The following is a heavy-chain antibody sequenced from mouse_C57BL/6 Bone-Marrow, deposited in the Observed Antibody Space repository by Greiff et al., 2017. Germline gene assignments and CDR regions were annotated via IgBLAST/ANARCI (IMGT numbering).Heavy chain of an antibody. D-gene: IGHD1-1*01. V-gene: IGHV3-6*01. CDR1: GYSITSGYY. J-gene: IGHJ1*03. CDR3: ARDRGYYYGSSYYWYFDV. CDR2: ISYDGSN. Sequence: ESGPGLVKPSQSLSLTCSVTGYSITSGYYWNWIRQFPGNKLEWMGYISYDGSNNYNPSLKNRISITRDTSKNQFFLKLNSVTTEDTATYYCARDRGYYYGSSYYWYFDVWGTGTTVTVSS.